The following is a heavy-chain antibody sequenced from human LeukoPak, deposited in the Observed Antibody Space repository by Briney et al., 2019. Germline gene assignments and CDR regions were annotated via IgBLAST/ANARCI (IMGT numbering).Heavy chain of an antibody. D-gene: IGHD6-13*01. CDR1: GGSISSGGCY. Sequence: SETLSLTCTVSGGSISSGGCYWSWIRQPPGKGLEWIGYIYHSGNTYYNPSLKSRVTISVDRSKNQFSLKLTSVTAADTAVYYCASDSSTWYYFDYWGQGTLVTVSS. J-gene: IGHJ4*02. CDR3: ASDSSTWYYFDY. CDR2: IYHSGNT. V-gene: IGHV4-30-2*01.